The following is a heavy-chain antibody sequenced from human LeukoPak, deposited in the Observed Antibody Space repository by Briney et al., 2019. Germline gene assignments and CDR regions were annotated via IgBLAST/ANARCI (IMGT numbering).Heavy chain of an antibody. J-gene: IGHJ6*03. CDR1: EFSFSSFA. Sequence: GGSLRLSCTASEFSFSSFAMNWVRQAPGRGLEWVSSISGSGDVTYYANSVQGRFTISRDNSKNIMSLQITSLRVDDTALYFCARGSDSNNSGWPGGHYYYMDVWGKGTMVTVSS. D-gene: IGHD5-12*01. V-gene: IGHV3-23*01. CDR2: ISGSGDVT. CDR3: ARGSDSNNSGWPGGHYYYMDV.